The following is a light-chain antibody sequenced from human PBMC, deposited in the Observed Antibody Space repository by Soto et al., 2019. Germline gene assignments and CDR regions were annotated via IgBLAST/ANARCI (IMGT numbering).Light chain of an antibody. CDR3: QQYGSSPFT. J-gene: IGKJ4*01. V-gene: IGKV3-20*01. Sequence: EIVLTQSPGTLSLSPGERATLSCRASQSVTSSYLAWYQQKPGQAPRLLIYGASSRATGIPDRLSGSGSGTDFTLTISRLEPEEFAVYYCQQYGSSPFTFGGGTKVEIK. CDR1: QSVTSSY. CDR2: GAS.